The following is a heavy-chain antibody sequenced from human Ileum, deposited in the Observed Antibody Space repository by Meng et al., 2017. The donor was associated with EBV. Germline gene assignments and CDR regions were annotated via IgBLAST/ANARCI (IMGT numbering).Heavy chain of an antibody. Sequence: EELVWAARGVSGQPGGYPRPSLSASGFTISSYAMSWFRQAPGKEREWGTTDISSGSSTHYEDSVKGRFTISIDNSKTTLYLQMNGLRADDTAVYYCAKNSWSGGWNYESWGQGSLVTVSS. CDR1: GFTISSYA. D-gene: IGHD2-15*01. CDR2: DISSGSST. V-gene: IGHV3-23*01. CDR3: AKNSWSGGWNYES. J-gene: IGHJ4*02.